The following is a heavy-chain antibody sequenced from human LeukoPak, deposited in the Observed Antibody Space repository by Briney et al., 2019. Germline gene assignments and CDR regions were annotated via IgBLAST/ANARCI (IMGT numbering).Heavy chain of an antibody. Sequence: PGGTLRLSCAASGSTFDDYGMSWVRQAPGKGLEWVSGINWNGGSTGYADSVKGRFTISRGNAKNSLYLQMNSLRAEDTALYYCARSVGYSSSWYVGYFDYWGQGTLVTVSS. CDR3: ARSVGYSSSWYVGYFDY. CDR1: GSTFDDYG. CDR2: INWNGGST. V-gene: IGHV3-20*04. D-gene: IGHD6-13*01. J-gene: IGHJ4*02.